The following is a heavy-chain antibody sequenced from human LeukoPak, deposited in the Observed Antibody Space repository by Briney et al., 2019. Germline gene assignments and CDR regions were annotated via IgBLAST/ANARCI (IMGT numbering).Heavy chain of an antibody. D-gene: IGHD3-10*01. Sequence: SQTLSLTCTVSGGSISSGSYYWSWIRQPAGKGLEWIGRIYTSGSTNYNPSLKSRVTISVDTSKNQFSLKLSSVTAADTAVYYCARERGYMVRGVIIGKRGAFDIWGQGTMVTVSS. CDR1: GGSISSGSYY. V-gene: IGHV4-61*02. J-gene: IGHJ3*02. CDR3: ARERGYMVRGVIIGKRGAFDI. CDR2: IYTSGST.